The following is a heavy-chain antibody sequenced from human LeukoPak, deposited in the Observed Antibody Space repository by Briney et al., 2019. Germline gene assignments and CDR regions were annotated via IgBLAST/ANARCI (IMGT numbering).Heavy chain of an antibody. D-gene: IGHD5-24*01. Sequence: GGSLRLSCAASGFTFSSYSMNWVRQAPGKGLEWVSSISSSSSYIYYADSVKGRFTISRDNAKNSLYLQMNSLRAEDTAVYYCARDRDGNVPNDWGQGTLVTVSS. J-gene: IGHJ4*02. V-gene: IGHV3-21*01. CDR3: ARDRDGNVPND. CDR1: GFTFSSYS. CDR2: ISSSSSYI.